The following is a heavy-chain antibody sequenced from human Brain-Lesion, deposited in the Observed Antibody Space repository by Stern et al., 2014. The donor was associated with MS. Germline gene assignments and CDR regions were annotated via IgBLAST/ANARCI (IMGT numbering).Heavy chain of an antibody. D-gene: IGHD2-15*01. CDR3: AGEEDIRYCSGGSCTGNWFDP. CDR2: IYYSGNT. Sequence: QVQLQESGPGLVKPSETLSLTCTVAGGSVSSTSYAWAWIRQPPGKGLEWIGTIYYSGNTYYSPSLKSRLTISLDPPTNQFSLQLGSVTAADTAVYYCAGEEDIRYCSGGSCTGNWFDPWGQGTLVTVSS. V-gene: IGHV4-39*01. CDR1: GGSVSSTSYA. J-gene: IGHJ5*02.